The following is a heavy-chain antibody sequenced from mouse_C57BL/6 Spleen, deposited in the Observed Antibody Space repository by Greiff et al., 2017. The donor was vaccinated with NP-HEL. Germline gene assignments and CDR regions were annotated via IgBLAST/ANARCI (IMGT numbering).Heavy chain of an antibody. CDR3: ARGRYYGSSLYYFDY. D-gene: IGHD1-1*01. V-gene: IGHV3-6*01. CDR1: GYSITSGYY. CDR2: ISYDGSN. J-gene: IGHJ2*01. Sequence: DVQLQESGPGLVKPSQSLSLTCSVTGYSITSGYYWNWIRQFPGNKLEWMGYISYDGSNNYNPSLKNRISITRDTSKNQFFLKLNSVTTEDTATYYCARGRYYGSSLYYFDYWGQGTTLTVSS.